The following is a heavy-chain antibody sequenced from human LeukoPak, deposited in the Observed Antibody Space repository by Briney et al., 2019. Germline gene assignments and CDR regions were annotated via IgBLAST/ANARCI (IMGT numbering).Heavy chain of an antibody. CDR1: GGTFSSYA. Sequence: GSSVKVSCKASGGTFSSYAISWVRQAPGQGLEWMGGIIPIFGTANYAQKFQGRVTITTDESTSTAYMELSSLRSEDTAVYYCARGPVAAYYYYYMDVWGKGTTVTVSS. CDR3: ARGPVAAYYYYYMDV. D-gene: IGHD6-19*01. CDR2: IIPIFGTA. J-gene: IGHJ6*03. V-gene: IGHV1-69*05.